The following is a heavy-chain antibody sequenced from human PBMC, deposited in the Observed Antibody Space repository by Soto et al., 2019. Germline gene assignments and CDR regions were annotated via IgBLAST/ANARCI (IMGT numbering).Heavy chain of an antibody. Sequence: SETLSLTCTVSGGSISSSSYYWGWIRQPPGKGLEWIGSIYYSGSTYYNPSLKSRVTISADTSKNQFSLKLSPGTAADTAVYYCARGTVRDSSSFDYWGQGTLVTVSS. CDR3: ARGTVRDSSSFDY. CDR1: GGSISSSSYY. J-gene: IGHJ4*02. D-gene: IGHD6-6*01. V-gene: IGHV4-39*07. CDR2: IYYSGST.